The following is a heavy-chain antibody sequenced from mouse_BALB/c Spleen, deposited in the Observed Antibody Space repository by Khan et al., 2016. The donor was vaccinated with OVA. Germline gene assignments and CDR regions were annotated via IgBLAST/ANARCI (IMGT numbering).Heavy chain of an antibody. V-gene: IGHV1-4*01. CDR3: VREGAYHRNDGWFAY. D-gene: IGHD2-14*01. Sequence: QVQLQQSGAELARPGASVKMSCKASGYTFTSYTIHWIKKRPGHGLEWIGYINPSNGYTNYNQKFKDKATLTTDKSSTTAYLQLSSLTSDDSAVYNCVREGAYHRNDGWFAYWGQGTLVTVSA. CDR2: INPSNGYT. CDR1: GYTFTSYT. J-gene: IGHJ3*01.